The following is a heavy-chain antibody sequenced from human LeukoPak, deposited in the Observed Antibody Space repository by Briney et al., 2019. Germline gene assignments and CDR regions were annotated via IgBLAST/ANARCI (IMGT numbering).Heavy chain of an antibody. CDR2: TEYSGTNK. D-gene: IGHD3-10*01. V-gene: IGHV3-30-3*01. J-gene: IGHJ3*01. Sequence: GGSLRLSCAASGFSFSNYIMHWVRQAPGKGLEWVAVTEYSGTNKYYADSMKGRFTISRDNSKNTLFLQMISLRPEDTAIYYCARDLAGEALDVWGQGTMVTVSA. CDR3: ARDLAGEALDV. CDR1: GFSFSNYI.